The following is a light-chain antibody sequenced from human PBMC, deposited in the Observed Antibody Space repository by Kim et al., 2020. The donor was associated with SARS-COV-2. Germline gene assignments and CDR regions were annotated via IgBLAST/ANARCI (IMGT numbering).Light chain of an antibody. Sequence: VAPVERATLSCRARQSGSSNLAWYQQKPGQAPRLLIYGASTRATGIPARFSGSGSGTEFTLTISSLQSEDFAVYYCQQYNNWPLYTFGQGTKLEI. CDR2: GAS. CDR3: QQYNNWPLYT. V-gene: IGKV3-15*01. CDR1: QSGSSN. J-gene: IGKJ2*01.